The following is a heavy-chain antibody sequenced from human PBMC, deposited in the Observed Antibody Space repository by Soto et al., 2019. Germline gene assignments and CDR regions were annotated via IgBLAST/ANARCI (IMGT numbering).Heavy chain of an antibody. CDR1: GGSFSGHY. D-gene: IGHD3-16*01. J-gene: IGHJ4*02. Sequence: QLQLHQWGGGPVKPSETLTLTCAVYGGSFSGHYWTWIRHPPGKGLAWIGEVIHGGNTKYHPAPVRRVTISTDTARKQFPLKANSVTAADTAVYYCVRRGGGSEPQYFDYWGQGTLVTVSS. V-gene: IGHV4-34*12. CDR2: VIHGGNT. CDR3: VRRGGGSEPQYFDY.